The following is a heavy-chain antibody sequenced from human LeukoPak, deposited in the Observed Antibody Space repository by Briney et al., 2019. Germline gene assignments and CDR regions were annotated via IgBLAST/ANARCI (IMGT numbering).Heavy chain of an antibody. V-gene: IGHV4-31*03. CDR3: ARTTVMAGTQCAFDI. J-gene: IGHJ3*02. CDR1: GGSISSGGYY. Sequence: SETLSLTCTVSGGSISSGGYYWSWIRQHPGKGLEWIGYIYYSGSTYYNPSLKSRVTISVDTSKNQFSPKLSSVTAADTAVYYCARTTVMAGTQCAFDIWGQGTMVTVSS. D-gene: IGHD6-19*01. CDR2: IYYSGST.